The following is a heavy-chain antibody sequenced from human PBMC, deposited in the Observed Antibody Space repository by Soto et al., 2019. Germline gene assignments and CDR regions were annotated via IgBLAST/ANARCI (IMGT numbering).Heavy chain of an antibody. D-gene: IGHD4-17*01. CDR1: GYTFTSYY. Sequence: QVQLVQSGAEVKKPGASVKVSCKASGYTFTSYYMHWVRQAPGQGLEWMGIINPSGGSTSYAQKFQGRVTXXRXTXXSTVYMELSSLRSEDTAVYYCARGQPYGDYDYFDYWGQGTLVTVSS. CDR2: INPSGGST. J-gene: IGHJ4*02. V-gene: IGHV1-46*03. CDR3: ARGQPYGDYDYFDY.